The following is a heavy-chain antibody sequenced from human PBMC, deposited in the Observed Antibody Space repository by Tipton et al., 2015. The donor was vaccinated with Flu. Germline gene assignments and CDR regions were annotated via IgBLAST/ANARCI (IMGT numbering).Heavy chain of an antibody. CDR1: GGTFNSYA. D-gene: IGHD3-3*01. V-gene: IGHV1-69*12. CDR2: IIPIFGAT. J-gene: IGHJ6*02. Sequence: QVQLVQSGAEVKKPGSSVKVSCKASGGTFNSYAISWVRQAPGQGLEWMGGIIPIFGATNYAQKFRGRVTITADESTSTTYMELSSLRSEDTAVYYCARGVPAGGTIFGVVTDGMDVWGQGTTVTVS. CDR3: ARGVPAGGTIFGVVTDGMDV.